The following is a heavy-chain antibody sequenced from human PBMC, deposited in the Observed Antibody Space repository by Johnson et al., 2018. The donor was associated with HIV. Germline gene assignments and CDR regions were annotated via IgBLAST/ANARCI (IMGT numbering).Heavy chain of an antibody. CDR3: ARIRDYGPGKSACDI. V-gene: IGHV3-30*14. Sequence: QVQLVESGGGVVQPGRSLRLSCAASGFTFSSYALHWVRQAPGKGLEWVAVISFDGNNQNYADSVKGRFTISRDNSKNTLYVQMNSLRAEDTAVYYCARIRDYGPGKSACDIWGQGTMVTVSS. CDR1: GFTFSSYA. J-gene: IGHJ3*02. D-gene: IGHD4-17*01. CDR2: ISFDGNNQ.